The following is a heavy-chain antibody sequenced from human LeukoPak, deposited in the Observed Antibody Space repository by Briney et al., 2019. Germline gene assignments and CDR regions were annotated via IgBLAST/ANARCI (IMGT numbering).Heavy chain of an antibody. CDR3: AKDLNVAAAGYYFDY. CDR1: GFTFSNYG. Sequence: GRSLRLSCAASGFTFSNYGMHWVRQAPGKGPEWVAVVANDGRDKRYADSVKGRFTISRDNSKNTVYLQMNSLRAEDTAVYYCAKDLNVAAAGYYFDYWGQGTLVTVPS. J-gene: IGHJ4*02. CDR2: VANDGRDK. V-gene: IGHV3-30*18. D-gene: IGHD6-13*01.